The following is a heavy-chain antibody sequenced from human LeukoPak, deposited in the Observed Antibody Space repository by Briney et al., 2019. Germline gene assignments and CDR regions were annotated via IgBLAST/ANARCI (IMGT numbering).Heavy chain of an antibody. CDR1: GYSFTSYW. CDR2: IYPGDSDT. Sequence: GESLKISCKGSGYSFTSYWLGWVRQMPGKGLEWMEIIYPGDSDTSYSPSCQGEVTLSADKPISTAYLQWSSLKASDTAMYYCARLAMVREEAYYYMDVWGKGTTVTISS. CDR3: ARLAMVREEAYYYMDV. D-gene: IGHD3-10*01. J-gene: IGHJ6*03. V-gene: IGHV5-51*04.